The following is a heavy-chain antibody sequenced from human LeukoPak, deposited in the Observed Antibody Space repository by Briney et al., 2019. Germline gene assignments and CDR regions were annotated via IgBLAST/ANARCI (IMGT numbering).Heavy chain of an antibody. V-gene: IGHV4-30-2*01. J-gene: IGHJ4*02. CDR2: IYHSGST. Sequence: SETLSLTCAVSGGSISSGGYSWSWIRQPPGKGLEWIGYIYHSGSTYYNPSLKSRVTISVDRSKNQFSLKLSSVTAAGTAVYYCARVVPAATPYFDYWGQGTLVTVSS. CDR3: ARVVPAATPYFDY. D-gene: IGHD2-2*01. CDR1: GGSISSGGYS.